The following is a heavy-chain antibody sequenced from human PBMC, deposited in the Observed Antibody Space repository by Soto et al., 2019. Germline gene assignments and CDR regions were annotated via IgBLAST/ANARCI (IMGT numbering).Heavy chain of an antibody. CDR2: ISYDGSNK. CDR1: GFTFSSYG. D-gene: IGHD3-22*01. Sequence: LRLSCAASGFTFSSYGMHWVRQAPGKGLEWVAVISYDGSNKYYADSVKGRFTISRDNSKNTLYLQMNSLRAEDTAVYYCATDSRVNPTHYYYAMEVRGQGTTVTVSS. J-gene: IGHJ6*02. V-gene: IGHV3-30*03. CDR3: ATDSRVNPTHYYYAMEV.